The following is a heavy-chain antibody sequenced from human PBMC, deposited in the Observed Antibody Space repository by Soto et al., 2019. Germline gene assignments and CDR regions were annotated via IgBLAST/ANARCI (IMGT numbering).Heavy chain of an antibody. V-gene: IGHV4-39*07. CDR2: IYYSGST. CDR1: SRSISSGSYY. J-gene: IGHJ4*02. CDR3: ARGGIAAAAPPDY. D-gene: IGHD6-13*01. Sequence: SDTLSLTCAVSSRSISSGSYYWGCLRQLPGKGLEWIGSIYYSGSTYYSPSLKSRVTISVDTSKNQFSLKLSSVTAADTAVYYCARGGIAAAAPPDYWGQGTLVT.